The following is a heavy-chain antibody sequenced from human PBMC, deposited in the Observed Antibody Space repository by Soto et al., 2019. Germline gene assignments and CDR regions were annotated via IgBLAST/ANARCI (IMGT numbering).Heavy chain of an antibody. J-gene: IGHJ4*02. CDR1: GFTFSNAW. D-gene: IGHD3-3*01. CDR3: TTLNYDFWSGHYPIDY. Sequence: GGSLRLSCAASGFTFSNAWMSWVRQAPGKGLEWVGRIKSKTDGRTTDYAAPVKGRFTISRDDSKNTLYPQMNSLKTEDTAVYYCTTLNYDFWSGHYPIDYWGQGTLVTVSS. V-gene: IGHV3-15*01. CDR2: IKSKTDGRTT.